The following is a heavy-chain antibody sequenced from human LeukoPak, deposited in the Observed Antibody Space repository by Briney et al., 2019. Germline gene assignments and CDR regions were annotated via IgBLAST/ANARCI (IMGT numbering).Heavy chain of an antibody. CDR1: GFALSSHW. Sequence: PGGSLRLSCAASGFALSSHWMTWVRQVPGRGPEWVANVNRDGSEKYYVDSVKGRFTISRDNAKNSLYLQMNSLRAEDTAVYYCARDRVAAAGTNWFDPWGQGTLVTVSS. J-gene: IGHJ5*02. D-gene: IGHD6-13*01. V-gene: IGHV3-7*03. CDR2: VNRDGSEK. CDR3: ARDRVAAAGTNWFDP.